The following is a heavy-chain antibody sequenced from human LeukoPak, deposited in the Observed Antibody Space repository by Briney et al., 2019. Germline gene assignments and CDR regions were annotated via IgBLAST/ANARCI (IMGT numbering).Heavy chain of an antibody. V-gene: IGHV5-51*01. Sequence: RGEPLKISCKPSGYSFNSYWFGWVRQLHGKGLEWMGIIFPSESDTRYSPSFQGQATIPADRPITTAYLQWSSLRASDTAMYYCARRLKNSQGGTTDYWGQGTLVTVSS. D-gene: IGHD1-1*01. J-gene: IGHJ4*02. CDR2: IFPSESDT. CDR3: ARRLKNSQGGTTDY. CDR1: GYSFNSYW.